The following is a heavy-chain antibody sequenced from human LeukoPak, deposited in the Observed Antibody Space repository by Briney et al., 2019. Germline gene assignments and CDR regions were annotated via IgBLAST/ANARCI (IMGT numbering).Heavy chain of an antibody. CDR3: ARQQLVKGYFDY. CDR2: IYYSGST. D-gene: IGHD6-13*01. V-gene: IGHV4-59*08. Sequence: SETLSLTCIVSGGSISSYYWSWVRQPPGKGLEWIGYIYYSGSTNYNPSLKSRVTISVDTSKNQFSLKLSSVTAADTAVYYCARQQLVKGYFDYWGEGTLVTVSS. J-gene: IGHJ4*02. CDR1: GGSISSYY.